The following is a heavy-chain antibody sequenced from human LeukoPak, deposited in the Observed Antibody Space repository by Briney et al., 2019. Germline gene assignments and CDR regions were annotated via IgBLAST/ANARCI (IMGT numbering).Heavy chain of an antibody. J-gene: IGHJ4*02. Sequence: GGSLRLSRAASGFIFSLYCMHWVRQAPGKGPMWVSRICPDGTGISYADSVKARFTTSRDNAKNTVYLQMNGLREEDTAVYYCVRDFRSADYWGQGTLVTVSS. CDR2: ICPDGTGI. CDR1: GFIFSLYC. CDR3: VRDFRSADY. V-gene: IGHV3-74*01.